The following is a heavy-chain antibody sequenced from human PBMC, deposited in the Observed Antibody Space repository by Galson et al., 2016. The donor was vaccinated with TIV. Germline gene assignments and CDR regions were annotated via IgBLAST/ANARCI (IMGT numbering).Heavy chain of an antibody. V-gene: IGHV1-8*02. CDR1: GYTFTSYD. CDR3: ARSGDYGDY. D-gene: IGHD4-17*01. J-gene: IGHJ4*02. Sequence: SVKVSCKASGYTFTSYDINWVRQATGQGLEWMGWMNPNSGNTGYAQKFRGRVTMTRNTSVRTAYMELSSLTAEDTAVYYCARSGDYGDYWGQGTLVTVSS. CDR2: MNPNSGNT.